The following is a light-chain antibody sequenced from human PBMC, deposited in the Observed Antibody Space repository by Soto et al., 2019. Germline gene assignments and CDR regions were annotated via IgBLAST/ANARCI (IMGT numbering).Light chain of an antibody. Sequence: QSVLTQPASVSGSPGQSITISCTGTSSDVGGYNYVSWYQQHPGKAPKLMIYEVSNRPSGVSHRFSGSKSGNTASLTISGLQAEDEADYYCSSYTSSSTFWVFGGGTKLTVL. CDR2: EVS. CDR3: SSYTSSSTFWV. V-gene: IGLV2-14*01. CDR1: SSDVGGYNY. J-gene: IGLJ3*02.